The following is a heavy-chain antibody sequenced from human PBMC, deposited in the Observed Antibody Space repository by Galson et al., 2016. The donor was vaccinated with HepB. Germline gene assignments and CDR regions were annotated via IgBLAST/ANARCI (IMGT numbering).Heavy chain of an antibody. D-gene: IGHD3-3*01. J-gene: IGHJ4*02. CDR2: ISGSGDST. CDR3: AKDQTPTHNDFWGSPSDY. CDR1: GFTFSTYA. V-gene: IGHV3-23*01. Sequence: SLRLSCAASGFTFSTYATSWVRQAPGKGLEWVSAISGSGDSTYYADSVKGRVTLPRDNSRKMLYLEMLSLRAEETAVYYCAKDQTPTHNDFWGSPSDYWGQGTLVTVSS.